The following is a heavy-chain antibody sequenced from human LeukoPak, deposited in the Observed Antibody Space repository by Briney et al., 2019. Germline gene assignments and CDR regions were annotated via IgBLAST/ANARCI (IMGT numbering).Heavy chain of an antibody. CDR1: GFTFSNHW. J-gene: IGHJ4*02. D-gene: IGHD2-21*01. CDR2: IDEGGSNA. V-gene: IGHV3-74*03. Sequence: GGSLRLSCAASGFTFSNHWMHWVRQAPGKGLVWVSRIDEGGSNAMYADSVKGRFSISRDNAKNTVNLEMNSLRAEDTGVYYCIRDEALWRLDYWGQGTLVTVSS. CDR3: IRDEALWRLDY.